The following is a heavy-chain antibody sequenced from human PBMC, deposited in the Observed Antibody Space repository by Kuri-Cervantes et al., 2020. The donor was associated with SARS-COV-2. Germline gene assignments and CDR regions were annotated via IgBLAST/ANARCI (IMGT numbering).Heavy chain of an antibody. CDR1: GGTFSSYA. CDR3: ARRYDYVWGSFLYYYYGMDV. D-gene: IGHD3-16*01. J-gene: IGHJ6*02. V-gene: IGHV1-69*13. CDR2: IIPIFGTA. Sequence: SVKVSCKASGGTFSSYAISWVRQAPGQGLEWMGGIIPIFGTANYAQKFQGRVTTTADESTSTAYMELSSLRSEDTAVYYCARRYDYVWGSFLYYYYGMDVWGQGTTVTVSS.